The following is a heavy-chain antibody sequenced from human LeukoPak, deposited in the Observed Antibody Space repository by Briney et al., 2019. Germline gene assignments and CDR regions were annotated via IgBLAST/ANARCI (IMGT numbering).Heavy chain of an antibody. D-gene: IGHD6-13*01. CDR2: IYHSGST. V-gene: IGHV4-4*02. Sequence: PSETLSLTCAVSGGSISSSNWWSWVRQPPGKGLEWIGEIYHSGSTNYNPSLKSRVTISVDKSKNQFSLKLSSVTAADTAVYYCARAPRHSTAAAGSSIDYWGQGTLVTVSS. CDR3: ARAPRHSTAAAGSSIDY. CDR1: GGSISSSNW. J-gene: IGHJ4*02.